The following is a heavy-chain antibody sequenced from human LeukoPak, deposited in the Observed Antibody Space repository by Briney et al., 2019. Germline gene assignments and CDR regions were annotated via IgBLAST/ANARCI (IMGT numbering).Heavy chain of an antibody. D-gene: IGHD3-16*01. CDR1: GYTFTDSY. CDR3: ARDSDSMITFGTFDP. Sequence: GASVKVSCKASGYTFTDSYIHWVRQTPGQRLEWMGWINPNSGGTNYAQKFQGRVTMTRDTSISTAYMELSRLRSDDTAVYYCARDSDSMITFGTFDPWGQGTLVTVSS. J-gene: IGHJ5*02. CDR2: INPNSGGT. V-gene: IGHV1-2*02.